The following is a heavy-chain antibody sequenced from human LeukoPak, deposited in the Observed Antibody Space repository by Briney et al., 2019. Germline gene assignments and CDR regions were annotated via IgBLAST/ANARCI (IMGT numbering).Heavy chain of an antibody. V-gene: IGHV3-7*01. CDR2: IKQDGSEK. D-gene: IGHD6-13*01. Sequence: PGGSLRLSCAASGFTFSNAWMSWVRQAPGKGLEWVANIKQDGSEKYYVDSVKGRFTISRDNAKNSLYLQMNSLRAEDTAVYYCARDPIAAAGTMDYWGQGTLVTVSS. J-gene: IGHJ4*02. CDR3: ARDPIAAAGTMDY. CDR1: GFTFSNAW.